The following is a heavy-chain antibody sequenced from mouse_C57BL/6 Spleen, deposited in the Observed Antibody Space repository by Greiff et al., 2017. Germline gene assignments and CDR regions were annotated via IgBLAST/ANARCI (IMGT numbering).Heavy chain of an antibody. CDR2: IYPGSGST. Sequence: QVQLQQPGAELVKPGASVKMSCKASGYTFTSYWITWVKQRPGQGLEWIGDIYPGSGSTNYNEKFKSKATLTVDTSSSTAYMQLSSLTSEDSAVYYCARSYYYGSSLDDWGQGTTLTVAS. V-gene: IGHV1-55*01. J-gene: IGHJ2*01. CDR1: GYTFTSYW. D-gene: IGHD1-1*01. CDR3: ARSYYYGSSLDD.